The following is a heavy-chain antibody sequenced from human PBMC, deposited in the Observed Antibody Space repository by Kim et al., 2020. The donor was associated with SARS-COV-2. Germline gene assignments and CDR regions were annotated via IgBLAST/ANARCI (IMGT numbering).Heavy chain of an antibody. CDR1: GFIFGVHW. D-gene: IGHD1-1*01. Sequence: GGSLRLSCAASGFIFGVHWITWVRQAPGKGLEWVATINFDGRKTYSVASVRGRISLYRDNANQSLFLQMDSLRPEDTAVYYCVRDGTQLTYFDLCGQG. CDR2: INFDGRKT. V-gene: IGHV3-7*03. J-gene: IGHJ4*02. CDR3: VRDGTQLTYFDL.